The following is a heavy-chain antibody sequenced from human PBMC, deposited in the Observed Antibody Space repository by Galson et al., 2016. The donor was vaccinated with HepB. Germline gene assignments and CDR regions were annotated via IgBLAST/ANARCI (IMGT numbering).Heavy chain of an antibody. CDR3: AKDTGYDFWSGYYQIFDP. D-gene: IGHD3-3*01. V-gene: IGHV3-23*01. Sequence: SLRLSCAASGFTFSSYAMSWVRQAPGKGLEWVSAISNTGGSTYYADSVKGRFTISSDNSKNTLYLQMNSLRAEDTALYYCAKDTGYDFWSGYYQIFDPWGQGTLVTVSS. CDR2: ISNTGGST. J-gene: IGHJ5*02. CDR1: GFTFSSYA.